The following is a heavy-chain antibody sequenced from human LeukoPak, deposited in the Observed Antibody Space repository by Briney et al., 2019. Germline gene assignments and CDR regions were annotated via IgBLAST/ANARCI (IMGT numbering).Heavy chain of an antibody. Sequence: ASVKVSCKASGYTFTSYGISWVRQAPGQGLEWMGWISAYNGNTKYAQKLQGRVTMTTDTSTGTAYMELRSLRSDDTAVYYCARGPRPGYCSGGSCEGWFDPWGQGTLVTVSS. V-gene: IGHV1-18*04. CDR1: GYTFTSYG. CDR3: ARGPRPGYCSGGSCEGWFDP. J-gene: IGHJ5*02. D-gene: IGHD2-15*01. CDR2: ISAYNGNT.